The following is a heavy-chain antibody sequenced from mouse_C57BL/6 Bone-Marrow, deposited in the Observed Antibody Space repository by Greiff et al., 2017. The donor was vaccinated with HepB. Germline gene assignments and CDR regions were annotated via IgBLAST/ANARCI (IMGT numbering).Heavy chain of an antibody. CDR3: TTHYYVDY. V-gene: IGHV14-4*01. Sequence: VQLKESGAELVRPGASVKLSCTASGFNIKDDYMHWVKQRPEQGLEWIGWIDPENGDTEYASKFQGKATITADTSSNTAYLQLSGLTSEDTAVYYCTTHYYVDYWGQGTTLTVSS. CDR2: IDPENGDT. CDR1: GFNIKDDY. J-gene: IGHJ2*01.